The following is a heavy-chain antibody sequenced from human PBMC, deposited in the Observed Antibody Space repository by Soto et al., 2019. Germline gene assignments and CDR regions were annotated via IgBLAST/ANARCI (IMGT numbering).Heavy chain of an antibody. CDR3: AKARSIFIYSGLEF. CDR1: GFTFSDYA. J-gene: IGHJ4*02. CDR2: ISYDGANQ. D-gene: IGHD5-12*01. V-gene: IGHV3-30*18. Sequence: VGSLRLSCAASGFTFSDYAMHCVRHIPGKGLEWVAVISYDGANQFYSESVKGRFSISRDNSMSTVHLQLNSLRADDTAVFYCAKARSIFIYSGLEFWGRGTLVNVSS.